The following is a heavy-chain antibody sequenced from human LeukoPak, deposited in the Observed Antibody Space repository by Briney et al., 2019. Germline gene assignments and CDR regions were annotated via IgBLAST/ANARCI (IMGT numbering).Heavy chain of an antibody. D-gene: IGHD1-7*01. Sequence: PSQTLSLTCTVSGGSISSGDYYWSWIRQPPGKGLGWIGYIYYSGSTNYNPSLKSRVTISVDTSKNQFSLKLSSVTAADTAVYYCARGRRTKIGTTRYYYYYMDVWGKGTTVTVSS. CDR2: IYYSGST. CDR1: GGSISSGDYY. J-gene: IGHJ6*03. V-gene: IGHV4-30-4*01. CDR3: ARGRRTKIGTTRYYYYYMDV.